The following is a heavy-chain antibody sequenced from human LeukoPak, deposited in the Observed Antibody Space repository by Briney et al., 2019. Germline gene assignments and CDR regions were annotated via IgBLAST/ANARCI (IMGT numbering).Heavy chain of an antibody. V-gene: IGHV3-21*04. CDR2: ISSSSSYI. J-gene: IGHJ4*02. Sequence: GGSLRLSCAASGFTFSSYSMNWVRQAPGKGLEWVSFISSSSSYIYYADSVKGRFTISRDNSKNTLYLQMNSLRAEDTAVYYCAKDMERAYDILTGYHDYWGQGTLVTVSS. CDR1: GFTFSSYS. CDR3: AKDMERAYDILTGYHDY. D-gene: IGHD3-9*01.